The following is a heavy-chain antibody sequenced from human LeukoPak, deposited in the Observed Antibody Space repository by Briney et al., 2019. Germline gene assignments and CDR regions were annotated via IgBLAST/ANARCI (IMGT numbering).Heavy chain of an antibody. CDR3: VKEYHSRGFGAYFDY. Sequence: GGSLRLSCAASGFTVSSNYMSWVRQAPGKGLEWVAVISGDGSIKIYADSVKGRFTLSRDNSINTVDLQMNSLRAEDTAVYYCVKEYHSRGFGAYFDYWGQGTLVTVSS. CDR1: GFTVSSNY. CDR2: ISGDGSIK. J-gene: IGHJ4*02. V-gene: IGHV3-30*18. D-gene: IGHD3-3*01.